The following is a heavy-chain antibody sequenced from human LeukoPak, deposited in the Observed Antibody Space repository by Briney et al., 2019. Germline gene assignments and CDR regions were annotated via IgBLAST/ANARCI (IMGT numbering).Heavy chain of an antibody. CDR1: GGSFSGYY. CDR3: ARQVLPHFDY. CDR2: INHSGST. Sequence: SETLSLTCAVYGGSFSGYYWSWIRQPPGKGLEWIGEINHSGSTNYNPSLKSRVTISVDTSKNQFSLKLSSVTAADTAVYYCARQVLPHFDYWGQGTLVTVSS. V-gene: IGHV4-34*01. J-gene: IGHJ4*02. D-gene: IGHD4/OR15-4a*01.